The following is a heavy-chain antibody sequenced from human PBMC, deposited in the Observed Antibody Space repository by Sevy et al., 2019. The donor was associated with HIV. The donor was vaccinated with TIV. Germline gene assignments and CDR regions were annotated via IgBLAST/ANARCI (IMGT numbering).Heavy chain of an antibody. D-gene: IGHD1-26*01. CDR1: GGSITSLY. Sequence: SETLSLTCTVSGGSITSLYWNWIRQPPGKGLEWIANIYYNGHINYNPFLKSRVTLSLDTSKNQCSLRLSSVAAADTAMYYCAGENAWGRGYSWGQGTLVTVSS. CDR2: IYYNGHI. J-gene: IGHJ4*02. CDR3: AGENAWGRGYS. V-gene: IGHV4-59*08.